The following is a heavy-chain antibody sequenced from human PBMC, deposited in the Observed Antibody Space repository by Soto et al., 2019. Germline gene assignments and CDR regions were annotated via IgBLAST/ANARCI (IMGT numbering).Heavy chain of an antibody. J-gene: IGHJ4*02. CDR1: GFTFRSYD. V-gene: IGHV3-30*18. D-gene: IGHD1-26*01. Sequence: GGSLRLSCAASGFTFRSYDMYWVHQAPGKGLEWVAVISYDGSNKYYADSVKGRFTLSRDNSKNTLYLQMNSLRAGDTAVYYCAKGSYSGVYSDFDYWGQGTLVTVSS. CDR3: AKGSYSGVYSDFDY. CDR2: ISYDGSNK.